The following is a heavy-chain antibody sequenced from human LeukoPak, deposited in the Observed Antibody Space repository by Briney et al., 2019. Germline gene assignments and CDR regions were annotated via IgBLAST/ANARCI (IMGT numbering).Heavy chain of an antibody. Sequence: PSETLSLTCTVSGGSISDYYWNWIRQPPGKGLEWIGYIYYSGSTTYNPSLKSRVTMSVDTAKNQFSLKLRSVTAADTAVYYCARGDFCSSSNCYLRPMDVCGKGTTVTASS. CDR2: IYYSGST. V-gene: IGHV4-59*01. J-gene: IGHJ6*03. CDR3: ARGDFCSSSNCYLRPMDV. D-gene: IGHD2-2*01. CDR1: GGSISDYY.